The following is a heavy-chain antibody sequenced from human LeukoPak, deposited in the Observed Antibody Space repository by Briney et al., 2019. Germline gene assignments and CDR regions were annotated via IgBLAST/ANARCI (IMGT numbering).Heavy chain of an antibody. V-gene: IGHV4-34*01. CDR3: AGHHPRNTVDF. D-gene: IGHD2-8*02. J-gene: IGHJ4*02. CDR1: GGFFSGYY. CDR2: INHSGST. Sequence: SETLSLTCAVYGGFFSGYYWSWIRQPPGKGLEWIGEINHSGSTNYNPSLKSRVTISVDTSKNQLSLKLRSVTAADTAVYYCAGHHPRNTVDFWGQGTLVTVSS.